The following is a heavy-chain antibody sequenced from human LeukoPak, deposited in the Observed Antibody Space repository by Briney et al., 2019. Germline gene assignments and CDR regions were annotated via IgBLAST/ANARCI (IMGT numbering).Heavy chain of an antibody. V-gene: IGHV1-2*02. CDR1: GYTFTSYG. D-gene: IGHD6-13*01. CDR2: INPNSGGT. J-gene: IGHJ4*02. Sequence: ASVKVSCKASGYTFTSYGISWVRQAPGQGLEWMGWINPNSGGTNYAQKFQGRVTMTRDTSISTAYMELSRLRSDDTAVYYCARSSRPGIAAAGLGDWGQGTLVTVSS. CDR3: ARSSRPGIAAAGLGD.